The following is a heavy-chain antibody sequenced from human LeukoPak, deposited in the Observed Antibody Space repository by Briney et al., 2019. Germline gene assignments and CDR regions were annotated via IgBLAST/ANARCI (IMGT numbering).Heavy chain of an antibody. V-gene: IGHV4-30-2*01. Sequence: SQTLSLTCAVSGGSISSGSFSWTWIRQPPGKDLEWIGYISHSDSTYYNPSLKSRVTISLDRSENQFSLRLSSVTAADTAVYYCAKGQRWGQGTLVTVSS. CDR3: AKGQR. J-gene: IGHJ4*02. CDR1: GGSISSGSFS. CDR2: ISHSDST.